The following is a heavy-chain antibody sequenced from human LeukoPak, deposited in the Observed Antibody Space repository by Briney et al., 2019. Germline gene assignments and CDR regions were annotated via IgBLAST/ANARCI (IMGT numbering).Heavy chain of an antibody. J-gene: IGHJ4*02. D-gene: IGHD3-10*01. Sequence: GGSLRLSCAASGFTFSSYAMHWVRQAPGKGLEWVAVISYDGSNKYYADSVKGRFTISGDNSKNTLYLQMNSLRAEDTAVYYCARVRGGSGSYFFYYWGQGTLVTVPS. CDR3: ARVRGGSGSYFFYY. V-gene: IGHV3-30-3*01. CDR2: ISYDGSNK. CDR1: GFTFSSYA.